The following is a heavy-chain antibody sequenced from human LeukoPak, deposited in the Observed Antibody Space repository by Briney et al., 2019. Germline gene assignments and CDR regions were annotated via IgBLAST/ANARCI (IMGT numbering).Heavy chain of an antibody. CDR1: GFTFSSYS. Sequence: GGSLRLSCAASGFTFSSYSMNWVRQAPGKGLEWVSSISSSSSYIYYADSVKGRFTISRDNAKNSLYLQMNSLRAEDTAVYYCARDMHYDYVWGSYGRFYGMDVWGQGTTVTVSS. J-gene: IGHJ6*02. D-gene: IGHD3-16*01. CDR3: ARDMHYDYVWGSYGRFYGMDV. CDR2: ISSSSSYI. V-gene: IGHV3-21*01.